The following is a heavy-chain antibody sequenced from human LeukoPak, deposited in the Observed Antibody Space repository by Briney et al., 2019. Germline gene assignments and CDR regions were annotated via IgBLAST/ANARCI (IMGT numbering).Heavy chain of an antibody. Sequence: GGSLRLSCAASRFTFDDYGMSWVRQAPGKGLEWVSGINWNGGSTGYADSVKGRFTISRDNAKNSLYLQMNSLRAEDTALYYCARADSTGYFLGHFDYWGQGTLVTVSS. CDR1: RFTFDDYG. D-gene: IGHD3-22*01. J-gene: IGHJ4*02. V-gene: IGHV3-20*04. CDR2: INWNGGST. CDR3: ARADSTGYFLGHFDY.